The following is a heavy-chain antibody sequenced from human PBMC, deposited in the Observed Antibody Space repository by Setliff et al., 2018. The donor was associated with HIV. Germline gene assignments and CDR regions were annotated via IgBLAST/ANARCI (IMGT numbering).Heavy chain of an antibody. Sequence: PSETLSLTCTVSGGSISSYYWSWIRQPAGKGLEWIGRIYTSGSTNYNPSLKGRVTMSVETSKNQCSLKLTSVTASDTAVYYCARAAAGNTGPFDLWGQGSPVTVSS. CDR1: GGSISSYY. CDR2: IYTSGST. D-gene: IGHD4-17*01. CDR3: ARAAAGNTGPFDL. J-gene: IGHJ4*02. V-gene: IGHV4-4*07.